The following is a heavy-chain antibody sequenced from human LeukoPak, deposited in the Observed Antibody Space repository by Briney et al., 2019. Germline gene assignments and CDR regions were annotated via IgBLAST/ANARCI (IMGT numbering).Heavy chain of an antibody. CDR3: ARGQITMVRGVIITHDAFDI. J-gene: IGHJ3*02. D-gene: IGHD3-10*01. CDR1: GGSISSGGYS. CDR2: IYHSGST. Sequence: PSETLSLTCAVSGGSISSGGYSWSWIRQPPGKGLEWIGYIYHSGSTYYNPSLKSRVTISVDRSKNQFSLKLNSVTAADTAVYYCARGQITMVRGVIITHDAFDIWGQGTMVTVSS. V-gene: IGHV4-30-2*01.